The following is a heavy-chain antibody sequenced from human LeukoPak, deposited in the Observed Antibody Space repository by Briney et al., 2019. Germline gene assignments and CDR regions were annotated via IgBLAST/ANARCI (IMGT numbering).Heavy chain of an antibody. D-gene: IGHD3-10*01. CDR2: MQPDGGEK. V-gene: IGHV3-7*03. J-gene: IGHJ4*02. CDR1: GFTFSSYW. CDR3: ARETPYGSLTFDY. Sequence: GGSLRLSCAASGFTFSSYWMSWVRQAPGKGLEWVANMQPDGGEKYYVDSVRGRFTISRDNAKNSLYLQMNSLRAEDTAVYYCARETPYGSLTFDYWGQGTRVTVSS.